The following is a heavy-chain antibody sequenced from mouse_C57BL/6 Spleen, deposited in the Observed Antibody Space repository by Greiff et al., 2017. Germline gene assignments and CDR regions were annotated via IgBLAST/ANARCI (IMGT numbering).Heavy chain of an antibody. CDR2: ISNLAYSI. V-gene: IGHV5-15*01. CDR1: GFTFSDYG. Sequence: EVMLVESGGGLVQPGGSLKLSCAASGFTFSDYGMAWVRQAPRKGPEWVAFISNLAYSIYYADTATGRFTISRENAKNTLYLEMSSLSSEDTAMYYCARHMAYYSNYVGAMDYWGQGTSVTVSS. CDR3: ARHMAYYSNYVGAMDY. D-gene: IGHD2-5*01. J-gene: IGHJ4*01.